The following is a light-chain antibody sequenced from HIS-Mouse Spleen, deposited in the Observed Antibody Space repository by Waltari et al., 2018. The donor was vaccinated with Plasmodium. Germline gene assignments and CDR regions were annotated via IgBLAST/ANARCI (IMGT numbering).Light chain of an antibody. CDR3: QQYDNLPPLFT. CDR1: QAISNY. CDR2: DAA. V-gene: IGKV1-33*01. Sequence: DIQMTQSPSSLSASVGARVTITCHASQAISNYLNWYQQKPGKAPKLLIYDAANLETGVPSRFSGSGSGTDFTLTISSLQPEDIATYYCQQYDNLPPLFTFGPGTKVDIK. J-gene: IGKJ3*01.